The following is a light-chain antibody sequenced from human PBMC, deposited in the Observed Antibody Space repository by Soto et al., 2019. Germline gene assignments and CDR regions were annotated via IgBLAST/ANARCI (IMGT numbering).Light chain of an antibody. Sequence: IVLTQSPATLSLSPGERATLSCRASQSVSTYLAWYQQKPGQAPRLLIYDASNRATGIPARFSGSGSGTDFTLTISSLEPEDFAVYYCQQRGEFGQGTKVDIK. V-gene: IGKV3-11*01. CDR2: DAS. J-gene: IGKJ1*01. CDR1: QSVSTY. CDR3: QQRGE.